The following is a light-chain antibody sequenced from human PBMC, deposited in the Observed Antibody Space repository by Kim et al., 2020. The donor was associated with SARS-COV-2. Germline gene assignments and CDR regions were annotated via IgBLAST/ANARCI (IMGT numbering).Light chain of an antibody. CDR3: QRTYISPCT. CDR1: QNINSH. Sequence: DIQMTQSPSSLSASVGDRVTITCRTSQNINSHLNWYHQKPGRAPKLLIYAASTLQGGVLSRFSGSGAETDFTLTISSLQPEDFATYFCQRTYISPCTFGPGTKVDIK. V-gene: IGKV1-39*01. CDR2: AAS. J-gene: IGKJ3*01.